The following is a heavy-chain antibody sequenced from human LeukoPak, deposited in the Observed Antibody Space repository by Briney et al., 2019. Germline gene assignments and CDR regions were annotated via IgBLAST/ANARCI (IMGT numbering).Heavy chain of an antibody. D-gene: IGHD3-22*01. Sequence: PGGSLRLSCAASGFTFGSYGMTWVRQAPGKGLEWVANIKQDGSEKYYVDSVKGRFTISRDNARNSLYLQMNSLRADDMAVYYCARHDNSDYYRFDYWGQGTLVTVSS. CDR1: GFTFGSYG. V-gene: IGHV3-7*01. J-gene: IGHJ4*02. CDR2: IKQDGSEK. CDR3: ARHDNSDYYRFDY.